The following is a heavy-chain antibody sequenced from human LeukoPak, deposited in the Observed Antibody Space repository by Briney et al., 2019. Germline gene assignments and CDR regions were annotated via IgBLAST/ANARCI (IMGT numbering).Heavy chain of an antibody. V-gene: IGHV4-59*01. Sequence: LETLSLTCTVSGGHISIYYWSWLRQPPGKGLEWIGYIYYSGSHNYNPSLKSRVTISVDTSKNQFSLKLSSVTAADTAVYYCARSDYYDSSGYYTRAFDIWGQGTMVTVSS. J-gene: IGHJ3*02. D-gene: IGHD3-22*01. CDR2: IYYSGSH. CDR1: GGHISIYY. CDR3: ARSDYYDSSGYYTRAFDI.